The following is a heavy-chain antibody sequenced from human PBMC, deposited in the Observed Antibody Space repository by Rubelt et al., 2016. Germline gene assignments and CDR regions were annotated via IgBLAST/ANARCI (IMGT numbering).Heavy chain of an antibody. J-gene: IGHJ4*02. CDR3: SRGRDYGDY. Sequence: VQLVESGGGVVQPGKSLRLSCAASGFTFSTSPMHWARQAPGKGLKWVSSITTTSDYMYYADSVKGRFTISREHAKNSLYLQMNSLRAEDTAVYYCSRGRDYGDYWGQGTLVTVSS. CDR1: GFTFSTSP. V-gene: IGHV3-21*04. CDR2: ITTTSDYM.